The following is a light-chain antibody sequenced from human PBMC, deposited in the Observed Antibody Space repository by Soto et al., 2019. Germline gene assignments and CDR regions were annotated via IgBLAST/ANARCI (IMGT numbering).Light chain of an antibody. J-gene: IGKJ2*01. V-gene: IGKV3-15*01. CDR1: QSVSIN. CDR3: QQYNNWPYT. CDR2: GAS. Sequence: EIVMTQSPATLSVSPGERATLSCRASQSVSINLAWYQQKPGQAPRLLIYGASTRATGIPARFSGSGSGTEFTLTISSLQSEDFAFYYCQQYNNWPYTFGQGTKLEIK.